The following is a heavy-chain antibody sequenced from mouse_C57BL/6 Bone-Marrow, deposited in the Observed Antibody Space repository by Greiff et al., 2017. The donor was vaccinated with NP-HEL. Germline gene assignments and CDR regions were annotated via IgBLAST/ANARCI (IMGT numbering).Heavy chain of an antibody. CDR2: ISSGSSTI. Sequence: DVHLVESGGGLVKPGGSLKLSCAASGFTFSDYGMHWVRQAPEKGLEWVAYISSGSSTIYYADTVKGRFTISRDNAKNTLFLQMTSLRSEDTAMYYCARGHNYYGSSYWYFDVWGTGTTVTVSS. J-gene: IGHJ1*03. D-gene: IGHD1-1*01. CDR1: GFTFSDYG. V-gene: IGHV5-17*01. CDR3: ARGHNYYGSSYWYFDV.